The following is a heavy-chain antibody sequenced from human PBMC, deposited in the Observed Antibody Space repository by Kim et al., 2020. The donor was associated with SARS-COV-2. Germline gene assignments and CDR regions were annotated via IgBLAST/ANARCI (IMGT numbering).Heavy chain of an antibody. Sequence: SETLSLTCAVYGGSFSGYYWSWIRQPPGKGLEWIGEINHSGSTNYNPSLKSRVTISVDTSKNQFSLKLSSVTAADTAVYYCARSMVRGANFDYWGQGTLVTVSS. CDR2: INHSGST. D-gene: IGHD3-10*01. V-gene: IGHV4-34*01. CDR1: GGSFSGYY. CDR3: ARSMVRGANFDY. J-gene: IGHJ4*02.